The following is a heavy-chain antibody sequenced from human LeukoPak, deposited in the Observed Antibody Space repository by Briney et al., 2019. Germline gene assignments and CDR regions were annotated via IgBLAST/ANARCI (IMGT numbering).Heavy chain of an antibody. V-gene: IGHV3-30-3*02. Sequence: PGRSLRLSCAASGFTFSSYAMHWVRQAPGKGLEWVAVISYDGSNKYYADSVKGRFTISRDNSKNTLYLQMNSLRAEDTAVYYCAKSPYYDFWSGYQGPGMDVWGQGTTVTVSS. CDR3: AKSPYYDFWSGYQGPGMDV. D-gene: IGHD3-3*01. CDR2: ISYDGSNK. CDR1: GFTFSSYA. J-gene: IGHJ6*02.